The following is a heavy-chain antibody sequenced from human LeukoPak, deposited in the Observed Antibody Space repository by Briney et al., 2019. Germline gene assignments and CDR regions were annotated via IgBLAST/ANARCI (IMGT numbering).Heavy chain of an antibody. D-gene: IGHD5-12*01. CDR2: VYHSGSI. Sequence: PSETLSLTCTVSGGSISSYSWNWIRQSPGKGLEWIGRVYHSGSINYNPSLKSRVTISVDTSKNQFSLNLSSVTAAGTAVYYCVSSYGGYVLDYWGQGTLVTVSS. CDR3: VSSYGGYVLDY. J-gene: IGHJ4*02. CDR1: GGSISSYS. V-gene: IGHV4-59*01.